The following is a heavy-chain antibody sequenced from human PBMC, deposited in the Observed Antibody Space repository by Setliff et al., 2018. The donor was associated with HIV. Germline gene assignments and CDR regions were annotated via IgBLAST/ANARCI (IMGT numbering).Heavy chain of an antibody. CDR2: IRGSGSGDTT. CDR3: AGEDSSWYGSLDY. V-gene: IGHV3-23*01. J-gene: IGHJ4*02. Sequence: GGSLRLSCAASGFIFSSYAMTWVRQAPGKGLEWVSTIRGSGSGDTTHYADFVKGRFTISRDNSKNTVYLQMNSLRAEDMAIYYCAGEDSSWYGSLDYWGQGTPVTVSS. CDR1: GFIFSSYA. D-gene: IGHD6-13*01.